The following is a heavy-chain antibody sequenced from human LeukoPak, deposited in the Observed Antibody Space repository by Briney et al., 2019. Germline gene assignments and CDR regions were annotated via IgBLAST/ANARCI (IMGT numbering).Heavy chain of an antibody. CDR2: INHSGST. V-gene: IGHV4-34*01. CDR3: AGDPYCGGDCYQPYYMDV. Sequence: SETLSLTCAVYGGSFSGYYWSWIRQPPGKGLEWIGEINHSGSTNYNPSLKSRVTISVDTSKNQFSLKLSSVTAADTAVYYCAGDPYCGGDCYQPYYMDVWGKGTTVTVSS. J-gene: IGHJ6*03. CDR1: GGSFSGYY. D-gene: IGHD2-21*01.